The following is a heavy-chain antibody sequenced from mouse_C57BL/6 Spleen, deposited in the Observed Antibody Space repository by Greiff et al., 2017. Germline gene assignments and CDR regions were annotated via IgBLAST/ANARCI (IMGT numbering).Heavy chain of an antibody. J-gene: IGHJ2*01. CDR1: GYSFTSYY. D-gene: IGHD1-1*01. V-gene: IGHV1-66*01. CDR2: IYPGSGNT. Sequence: AQLQESGPELVKPGASVKISCKASGYSFTSYYIHWVKQRPGQGLEWIGWIYPGSGNTKYNEKFKGKATLTADTSSSTAYMQLSSLTSEDSAVYYCARGDLRGYFDYWGQGTTLTVSS. CDR3: ARGDLRGYFDY.